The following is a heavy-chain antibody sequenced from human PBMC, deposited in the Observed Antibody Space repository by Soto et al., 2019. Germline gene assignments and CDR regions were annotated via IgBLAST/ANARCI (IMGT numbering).Heavy chain of an antibody. D-gene: IGHD6-13*01. J-gene: IGHJ5*02. CDR1: GGSISSYY. CDR2: IYYSGST. V-gene: IGHV4-59*12. CDR3: ASLSSSWYWDWSEP. Sequence: PSETLSLTCTVSGGSISSYYWSWIRQPPGKGLEWIGYIYYSGSTNYNPSLKSRVTISVDTSKNQFSLKLSSVTAADTAVYYCASLSSSWYWDWSEPWGQGTLVTVSS.